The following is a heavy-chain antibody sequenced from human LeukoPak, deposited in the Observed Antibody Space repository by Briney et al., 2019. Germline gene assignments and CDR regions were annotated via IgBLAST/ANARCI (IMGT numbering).Heavy chain of an antibody. Sequence: PGGSLRLSCAASGFTFSSYGMHWVRQAPGKGLEWVAVIWYDGSNKYYADSVKGRFTISRDNSKNTLYLQMNSLRAEDTAVYYCAKDHGSGSYLGFDYWGQGTLVTVSS. D-gene: IGHD3-10*01. CDR3: AKDHGSGSYLGFDY. V-gene: IGHV3-33*06. CDR2: IWYDGSNK. J-gene: IGHJ4*02. CDR1: GFTFSSYG.